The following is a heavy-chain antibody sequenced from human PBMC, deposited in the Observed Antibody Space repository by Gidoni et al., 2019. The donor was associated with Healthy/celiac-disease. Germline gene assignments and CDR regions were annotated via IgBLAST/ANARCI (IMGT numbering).Heavy chain of an antibody. J-gene: IGHJ4*02. V-gene: IGHV3-7*03. Sequence: EVQLVESGGGLVQPGGSMRLSCASSGFTFSSYWMSWVRQAPGKGLEWVANIKQDGSEKYYVDSVKGRFTISRDNAKNSLYLQMNSLRAEDTAVYYCAREGSGWEFDYWGQGTLVTVSS. CDR2: IKQDGSEK. D-gene: IGHD6-19*01. CDR1: GFTFSSYW. CDR3: AREGSGWEFDY.